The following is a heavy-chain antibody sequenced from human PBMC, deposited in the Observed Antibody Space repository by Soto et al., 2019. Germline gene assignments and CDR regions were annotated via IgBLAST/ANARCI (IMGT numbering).Heavy chain of an antibody. V-gene: IGHV3-49*03. CDR1: RFPFGNXA. J-gene: IGHJ6*02. CDR2: MRTKPYGDTI. Sequence: XCTTCRFPFGNXAESSLRRAPGNGLEWVVFMRTKPYGDTIEYDASVSGRFTISRDDSKSSAYLQMKSLRTEDQDVYYCTRDQIEVTTIRGGYLYGLDVWGQGTPVTVSS. D-gene: IGHD4-17*01. CDR3: TRDQIEVTTIRGGYLYGLDV.